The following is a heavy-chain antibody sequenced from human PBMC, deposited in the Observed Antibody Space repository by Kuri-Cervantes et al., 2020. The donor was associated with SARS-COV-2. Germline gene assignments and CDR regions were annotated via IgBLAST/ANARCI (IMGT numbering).Heavy chain of an antibody. J-gene: IGHJ4*02. CDR2: IYHSGST. D-gene: IGHD3-16*01. CDR1: GGSISSGGYS. Sequence: LRLSCAVSGGSISSGGYSWSWIRQPPGKGLEWIGYIYHSGSTYYNPSLKSRVTISVDRSKNQFSLKLSAVTAAVTAVYYCARGVPVRGSIPVGAGTFDYWGQGTLVTVSS. CDR3: ARGVPVRGSIPVGAGTFDY. V-gene: IGHV4-30-2*01.